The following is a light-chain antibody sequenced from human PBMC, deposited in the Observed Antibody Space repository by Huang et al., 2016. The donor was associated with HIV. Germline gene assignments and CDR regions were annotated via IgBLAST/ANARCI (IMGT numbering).Light chain of an antibody. V-gene: IGKV3-15*01. CDR1: RSVSTN. CDR2: GSS. CDR3: HQYNNWLLS. Sequence: EIVMTQSPATLSVSPGQRVTLSCRANRSVSTNLAWYQQRHGQDPRLLNYGSSTRAPVIPARVSGSGSWTDFSLTISSLQSEDFALYYCHQYNNWLLSFGGGTRV. J-gene: IGKJ4*01.